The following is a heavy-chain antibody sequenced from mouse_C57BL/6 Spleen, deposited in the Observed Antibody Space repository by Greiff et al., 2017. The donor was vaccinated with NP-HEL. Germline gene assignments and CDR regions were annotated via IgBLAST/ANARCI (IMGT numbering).Heavy chain of an antibody. Sequence: EVQGVESGGGLVKPGGSLKLSCAASGFTFSSYAMSWVRQTPEKRLEWVATISDGGSYTYYPDNVKGRFTISRDNAKNNLYLQMSHLKSEDTAMYYCARGAYYSNLYAMDYWGQGTSVTVSS. CDR1: GFTFSSYA. D-gene: IGHD2-5*01. V-gene: IGHV5-4*01. CDR3: ARGAYYSNLYAMDY. CDR2: ISDGGSYT. J-gene: IGHJ4*01.